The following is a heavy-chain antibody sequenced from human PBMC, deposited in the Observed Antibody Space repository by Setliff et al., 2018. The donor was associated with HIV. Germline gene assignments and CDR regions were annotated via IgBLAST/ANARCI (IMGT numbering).Heavy chain of an antibody. V-gene: IGHV4-39*02. CDR1: GGSISSSSYH. Sequence: SETLSLTCTVSGGSISSSSYHWGWIRQPPGKGLEWIGSIYYSGSTYYNPSLKSRVTISVDTSKNQFSLKLSSVTAADTAVYYCARDAERGYSYGYDYWGQGTLVTVSS. CDR2: IYYSGST. J-gene: IGHJ4*02. CDR3: ARDAERGYSYGYDY. D-gene: IGHD5-18*01.